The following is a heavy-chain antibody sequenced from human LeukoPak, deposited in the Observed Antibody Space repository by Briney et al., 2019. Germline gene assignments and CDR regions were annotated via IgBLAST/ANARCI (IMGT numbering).Heavy chain of an antibody. D-gene: IGHD5-18*01. CDR1: GYTFTSYD. J-gene: IGHJ6*03. CDR2: MNPNSGNT. V-gene: IGHV1-8*03. CDR3: ARAIKYSYGSYYYYYYYMDV. Sequence: ASVKVSCKASGYTFTSYDINWVRQATGQGLEWMGWMNPNSGNTGYAQKFQGRVTITRNTSISTAYMELSSLRSEDTAVYYCARAIKYSYGSYYYYYYYMDVWGKGTTVTVSS.